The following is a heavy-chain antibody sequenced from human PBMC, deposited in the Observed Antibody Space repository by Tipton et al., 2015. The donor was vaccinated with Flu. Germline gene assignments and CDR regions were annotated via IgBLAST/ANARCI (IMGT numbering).Heavy chain of an antibody. CDR1: GGSISSSSYY. CDR3: AREVATIGRWFDP. V-gene: IGHV4-39*07. CDR2: IYYSGST. D-gene: IGHD5-12*01. Sequence: TLSLTCTVSGGSISSSSYYWGWIRQPPGKGLEWNGSIYYSGSTYYNPSLKSRVTISVDTSKNQFSLKLSSVTAADTAVYYCAREVATIGRWFDPWGQGTLVTVSS. J-gene: IGHJ5*02.